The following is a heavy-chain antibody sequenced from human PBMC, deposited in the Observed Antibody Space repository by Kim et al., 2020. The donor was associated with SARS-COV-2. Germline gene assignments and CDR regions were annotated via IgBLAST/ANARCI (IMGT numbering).Heavy chain of an antibody. J-gene: IGHJ3*02. D-gene: IGHD6-19*01. Sequence: PSLKRRVTISVDTSKNHFSLRLSSVTAADTAVYYCARPQYSSGWESAFDIWGQGTMVTVSS. V-gene: IGHV4-39*07. CDR3: ARPQYSSGWESAFDI.